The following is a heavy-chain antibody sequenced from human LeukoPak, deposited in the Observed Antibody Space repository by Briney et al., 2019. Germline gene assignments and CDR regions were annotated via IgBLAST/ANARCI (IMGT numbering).Heavy chain of an antibody. J-gene: IGHJ5*02. CDR1: GYTFTSYY. CDR3: ARAIVVVPDARNNWFDP. V-gene: IGHV1-46*01. Sequence: ASVKVSCKASGYTFTSYYMHWVRQAPGQGLEWMGIINPSGGSTSYAQKFQGRVTMTRDTSTSTVYMELSSLRSEDTAVYYCARAIVVVPDARNNWFDPWGQGTLATVSS. CDR2: INPSGGST. D-gene: IGHD2-2*01.